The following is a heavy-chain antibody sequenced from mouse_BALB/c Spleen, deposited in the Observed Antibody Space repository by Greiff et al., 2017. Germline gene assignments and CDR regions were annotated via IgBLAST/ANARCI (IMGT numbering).Heavy chain of an antibody. CDR1: GYSITSDYA. CDR2: ISYSGST. V-gene: IGHV3-2*02. Sequence: EVQLQESGPGLVKPSQSLSLTCTVTGYSITSDYAWYWIRQFPGNRLEWMGYISYSGSTSYNPSLKSRISITRDTSKNQFFLQLNSVTTEDTATYYYARCRYYAMDYWGQGTSVTVSS. J-gene: IGHJ4*01. CDR3: ARCRYYAMDY.